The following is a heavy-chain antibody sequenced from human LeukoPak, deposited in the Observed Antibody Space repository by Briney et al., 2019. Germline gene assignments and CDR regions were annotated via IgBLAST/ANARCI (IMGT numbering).Heavy chain of an antibody. J-gene: IGHJ6*03. CDR2: INPNSGVT. CDR3: ASLSYCSSTSCYLGYYYYYMDV. V-gene: IGHV1-2*02. D-gene: IGHD2-2*01. CDR1: VYTFTGYY. Sequence: ASVKVSCKASVYTFTGYYMHCVRQAPGQGLECVGGINPNSGVTNYAQKFQGRVTMPTDTSISTAYKALSRPRYDDTAVYYSASLSYCSSTSCYLGYYYYYMDVWGKGTTVTVSS.